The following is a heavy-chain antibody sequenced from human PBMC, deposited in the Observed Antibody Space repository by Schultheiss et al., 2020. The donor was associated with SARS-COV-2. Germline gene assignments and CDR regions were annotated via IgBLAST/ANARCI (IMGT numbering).Heavy chain of an antibody. J-gene: IGHJ4*02. Sequence: ASVKVSCKASGGTFSSYAISWVRQAPGQGLEWMGWISAYNGNTNYAQKLQGRVTMTRDTSISTAYMELSRLRSDDTAVYYCARGHPQKWAFDYWGQGTLVTVSS. CDR2: ISAYNGNT. V-gene: IGHV1-18*01. CDR1: GGTFSSYA. CDR3: ARGHPQKWAFDY. D-gene: IGHD2-8*01.